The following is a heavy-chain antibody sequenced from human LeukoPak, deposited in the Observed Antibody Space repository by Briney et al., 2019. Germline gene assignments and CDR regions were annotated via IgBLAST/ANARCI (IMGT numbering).Heavy chain of an antibody. CDR3: TTDRGGTGTTDY. CDR1: GFTFSNAW. Sequence: GGSLRLSCAASGFTFSNAWMSWVRQAPRKGLEWVGRIKSKTDGGTTDYAAPVKGRFTISRDDSKNTLYLQMNSLKTEDTAVYYCTTDRGGTGTTDYWGQGTLVTVSS. V-gene: IGHV3-15*01. D-gene: IGHD1-7*01. J-gene: IGHJ4*02. CDR2: IKSKTDGGTT.